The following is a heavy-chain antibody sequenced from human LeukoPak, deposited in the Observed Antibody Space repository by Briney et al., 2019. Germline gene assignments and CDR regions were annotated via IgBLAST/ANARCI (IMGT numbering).Heavy chain of an antibody. CDR1: GYTFTSYY. Sequence: ASVKVSCKASGYTFTSYYMHWVRQAPGQGLEWMGIINPSGGSTSYAQKFQGRVTMTRDTSTSTVYMELSSLRSEDTAVYYCARDLKNWNDDNNWFDPWGQGTLVTVSS. CDR3: ARDLKNWNDDNNWFDP. J-gene: IGHJ5*02. CDR2: INPSGGST. V-gene: IGHV1-46*01. D-gene: IGHD1-1*01.